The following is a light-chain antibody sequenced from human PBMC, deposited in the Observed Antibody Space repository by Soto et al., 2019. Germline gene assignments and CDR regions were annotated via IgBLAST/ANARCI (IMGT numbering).Light chain of an antibody. J-gene: IGKJ3*01. V-gene: IGKV3-20*01. CDR3: QQYGSSLFT. Sequence: EIVLTQSPGTLSLSPGERATLSCRASQSVSSSYLAWYQQKPGQAPRLLIYGASSRATGIPDRFSGSGSGTDVTLTISRLEPEDFAVYYCQQYGSSLFTFGPGTKVDIK. CDR1: QSVSSSY. CDR2: GAS.